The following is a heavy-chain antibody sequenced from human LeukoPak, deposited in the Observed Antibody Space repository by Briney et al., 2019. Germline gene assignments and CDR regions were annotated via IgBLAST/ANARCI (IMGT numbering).Heavy chain of an antibody. CDR3: ARQPVAPDY. D-gene: IGHD6-19*01. Sequence: SETLSLTCTVSGGSISGHYWCWIRRPPGKGLEWIGYIYYSGSTSYNPSLKSRVTMSVDTSKNQFSLKLSSVTAADTAVYYCARQPVAPDYWGQGTLVTVSS. V-gene: IGHV4-59*11. J-gene: IGHJ4*02. CDR1: GGSISGHY. CDR2: IYYSGST.